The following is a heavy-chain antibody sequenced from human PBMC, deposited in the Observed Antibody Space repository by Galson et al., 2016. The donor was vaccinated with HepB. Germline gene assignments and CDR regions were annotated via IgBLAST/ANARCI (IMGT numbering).Heavy chain of an antibody. V-gene: IGHV3-23*01. CDR1: EFTFSFYA. Sequence: SLRLSCAGSEFTFSFYAMSWVRQAPGKGLEWVADIGGSDGSTYYADSVKGRFNISRDNSKNTLYLQMNSLRAEDTAVYFCSKRHCSSTSCYFHGMDVWGQGTTVTVSS. D-gene: IGHD2-2*01. CDR2: IGGSDGST. CDR3: SKRHCSSTSCYFHGMDV. J-gene: IGHJ6*01.